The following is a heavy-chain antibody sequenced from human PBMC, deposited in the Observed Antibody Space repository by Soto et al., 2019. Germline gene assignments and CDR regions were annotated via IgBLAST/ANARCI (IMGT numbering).Heavy chain of an antibody. CDR2: IIPIFGTA. CDR1: GGTFSSYA. Sequence: QVKLVQSGAEVKKPGSSVKVSCKASGGTFSSYAISWVRQAPGQGLEWMGGIIPIFGTANYAQKFQGRVTITADKSTSTAYMELSSMRSEDTAVYYCARDVGYNYKGGMDVWGQGTTVTVSS. J-gene: IGHJ6*02. D-gene: IGHD5-18*01. CDR3: ARDVGYNYKGGMDV. V-gene: IGHV1-69*06.